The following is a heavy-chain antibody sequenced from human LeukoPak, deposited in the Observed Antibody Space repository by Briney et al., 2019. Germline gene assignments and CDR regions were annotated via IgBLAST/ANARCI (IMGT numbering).Heavy chain of an antibody. CDR1: GSTFSSYG. Sequence: GVSLRLSCAASGSTFSSYGMSWVRQAPGKGLEWVSSISSISSYIYYADSVKGRFNISRDNAKNSLYLQMNSVRAEDTAVYYCATGGACSSTSCYFFFDYYYMDVWGKGTTVTVSS. J-gene: IGHJ6*03. V-gene: IGHV3-21*01. CDR3: ATGGACSSTSCYFFFDYYYMDV. CDR2: ISSISSYI. D-gene: IGHD2-2*01.